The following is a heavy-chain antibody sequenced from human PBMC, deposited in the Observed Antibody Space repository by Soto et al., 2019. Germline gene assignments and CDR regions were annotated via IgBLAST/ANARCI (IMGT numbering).Heavy chain of an antibody. CDR3: ARERVFGVVIPYDMAV. J-gene: IGHJ6*02. CDR2: ISSSSSTI. CDR1: GFTFSSYS. Sequence: GGSLRLSCAASGFTFSSYSMNWVRQAPGKGLEWVSYISSSSSTIYYADSVKGRFTISRDNAKNSLYLQMNSLRDDDTAVYYWARERVFGVVIPYDMAVWGRGTTVTVSS. D-gene: IGHD3-3*01. V-gene: IGHV3-48*02.